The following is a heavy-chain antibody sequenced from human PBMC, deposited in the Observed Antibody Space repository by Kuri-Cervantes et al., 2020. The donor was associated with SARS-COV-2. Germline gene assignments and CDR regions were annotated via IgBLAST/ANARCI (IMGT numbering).Heavy chain of an antibody. CDR2: ISYDGTNK. CDR1: GFSFSYYG. CDR3: AKDNLGWDYNNRGMDA. D-gene: IGHD3-22*01. Sequence: GESLKISCAASGFSFSYYGMHWVRQAPGKGLEWVAVISYDGTNKYYVDSVKGRFTISRDNSKNTLYLQMNSLRPEDTSVYYFAKDNLGWDYNNRGMDAWGQGTTVTVSS. V-gene: IGHV3-30*18. J-gene: IGHJ6*02.